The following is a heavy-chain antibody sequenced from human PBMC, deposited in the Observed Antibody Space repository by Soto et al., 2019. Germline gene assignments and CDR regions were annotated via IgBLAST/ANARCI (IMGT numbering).Heavy chain of an antibody. CDR1: AGSISSTNW. Sequence: SDTLSLTCAVSAGSISSTNWWSCARQPPGKGLEWIGEIYHSGSTNYNPSLKSRVTISVDTSKNQFSLKLSSVTAADTAVYYCARERPDGARLDPWGQGTLVTVS. CDR2: IYHSGST. CDR3: ARERPDGARLDP. V-gene: IGHV4-4*02. D-gene: IGHD6-6*01. J-gene: IGHJ5*02.